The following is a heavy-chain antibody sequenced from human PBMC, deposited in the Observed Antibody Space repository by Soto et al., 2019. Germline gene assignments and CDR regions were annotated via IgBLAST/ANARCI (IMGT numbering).Heavy chain of an antibody. CDR2: IYYSGST. Sequence: SETLSLTCTVSGGSISSSSYYWGWIRQPPGKGLEWIGSIYYSGSTYYNPSLKSRVTISVDTSKNQFSLKLSSVTAADTAVYYCARQELLIDYWGQGTLVTVSS. CDR1: GGSISSSSYY. CDR3: ARQELLIDY. D-gene: IGHD1-26*01. V-gene: IGHV4-39*01. J-gene: IGHJ4*02.